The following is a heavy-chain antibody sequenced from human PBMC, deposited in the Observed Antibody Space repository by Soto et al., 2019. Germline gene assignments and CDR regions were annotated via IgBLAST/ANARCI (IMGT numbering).Heavy chain of an antibody. J-gene: IGHJ6*02. CDR1: DYSFNTYW. Sequence: PGESLKISCKGSDYSFNTYWISWVRQMPGKGLEWMGRIDPSDSYTNYSPSFQGHVTISADKSISTAYLQWSSLKASDTAMYYCARHQLTYDILTGYYGMDVWGQGTTVTVSS. CDR3: ARHQLTYDILTGYYGMDV. V-gene: IGHV5-10-1*01. CDR2: IDPSDSYT. D-gene: IGHD3-9*01.